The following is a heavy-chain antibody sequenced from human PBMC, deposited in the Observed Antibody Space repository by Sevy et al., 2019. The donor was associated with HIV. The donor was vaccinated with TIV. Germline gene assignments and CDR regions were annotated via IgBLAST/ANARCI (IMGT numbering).Heavy chain of an antibody. J-gene: IGHJ6*02. CDR2: ISYDGSNK. Sequence: GGSLRLSCAASGFTFSSYAMHWVRQAPGKGLEWVAVISYDGSNKYYADSVKGRFTISRDNSKNTLYLQMNSLRAEDTAVYYCARARTYYYDMNSDYYGMDVWGQGTTVTVSS. CDR1: GFTFSSYA. CDR3: ARARTYYYDMNSDYYGMDV. D-gene: IGHD3-22*01. V-gene: IGHV3-30-3*01.